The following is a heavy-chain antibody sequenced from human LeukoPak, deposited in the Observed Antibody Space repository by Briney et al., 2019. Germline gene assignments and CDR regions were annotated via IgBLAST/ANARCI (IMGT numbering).Heavy chain of an antibody. V-gene: IGHV3-23*01. CDR1: GFTFSCYA. Sequence: PGGSLRLSCAASGFTFSCYAMSWVRQAPGKGLEWVSTVSYAASSTYYADSVRGRFTISRDNSKNTLFLHMDSLRAEDTAVYYCAKPVGLEAPTASRYFDLWGRGTQVTVSS. CDR2: VSYAASST. J-gene: IGHJ2*01. D-gene: IGHD2-2*01. CDR3: AKPVGLEAPTASRYFDL.